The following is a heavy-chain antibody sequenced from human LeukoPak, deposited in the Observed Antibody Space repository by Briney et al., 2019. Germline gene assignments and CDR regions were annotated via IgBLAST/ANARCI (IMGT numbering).Heavy chain of an antibody. J-gene: IGHJ4*02. Sequence: GGSLRLACAASGFTFSSYAMSWVRQAPGKGLEWVSAISGGGGSTYYADSVKGRFTISRDNSKNTLYLQMNSLRAEDTAVYYCAKDLNIYYDSSGYYNWGQGTLVTVSS. CDR3: AKDLNIYYDSSGYYN. D-gene: IGHD3-22*01. CDR2: ISGGGGST. V-gene: IGHV3-23*01. CDR1: GFTFSSYA.